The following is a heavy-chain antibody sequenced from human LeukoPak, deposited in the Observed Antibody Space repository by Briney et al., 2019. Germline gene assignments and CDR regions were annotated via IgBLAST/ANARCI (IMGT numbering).Heavy chain of an antibody. V-gene: IGHV3-21*01. CDR3: VRLRRNSDSSGYYYYYDY. D-gene: IGHD3-22*01. CDR2: INRGATHI. Sequence: GGSLTLSSAPSQFTSSSSSMNSVPQAPGKGLEWVSSINRGATHIYYADSLRGRFIISRDDAKNSLYLQMNSLRAEDTAVYYCVRLRRNSDSSGYYYYYDYWGQGTLVTVAS. CDR1: QFTSSSSS. J-gene: IGHJ4*02.